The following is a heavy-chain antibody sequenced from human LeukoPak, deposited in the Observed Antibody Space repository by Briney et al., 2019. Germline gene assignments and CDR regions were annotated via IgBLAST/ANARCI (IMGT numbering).Heavy chain of an antibody. CDR2: INPSGGST. CDR3: ARVGWLRSAGGSNWFDP. V-gene: IGHV1-46*01. CDR1: GYTFTSYY. J-gene: IGHJ5*02. D-gene: IGHD5-12*01. Sequence: SVKVSCKASGYTFTSYYMHWVRQAPGQGLEWMGIINPSGGSTSYAQKFQGRVTMTRDTSTSTVYMELSSLRSEDTAVYYCARVGWLRSAGGSNWFDPWGQGTLVTVSS.